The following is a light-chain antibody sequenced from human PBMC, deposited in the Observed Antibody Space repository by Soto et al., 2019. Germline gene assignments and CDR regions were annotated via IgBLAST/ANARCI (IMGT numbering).Light chain of an antibody. Sequence: QSVLTQPPSVSGAPGQWVTISCTGSSSNIGAGYGVHWYQQVPGTTPKLLIYGDTNRPSGVPDRFSGSKSGTSASLAITGLQAEDEGDYFCQSYYSSLSGLFGTVTKLTVL. CDR1: SSNIGAGYG. V-gene: IGLV1-40*01. CDR2: GDT. J-gene: IGLJ1*01. CDR3: QSYYSSLSGL.